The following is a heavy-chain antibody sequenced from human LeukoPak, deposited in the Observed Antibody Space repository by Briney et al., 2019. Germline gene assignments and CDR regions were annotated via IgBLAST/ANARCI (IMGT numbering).Heavy chain of an antibody. V-gene: IGHV4-59*01. CDR3: ARGGDSSGPNDY. D-gene: IGHD3-22*01. Sequence: SETLSLTCTVSGGSISSYYWSWLRQPPGKGLQWIGFIYYSGTTNYNASLKSRLTISVDTSKHQFSLKLRSVTAADTAVYYCARGGDSSGPNDYWGQGTLVTVSS. CDR1: GGSISSYY. J-gene: IGHJ4*02. CDR2: IYYSGTT.